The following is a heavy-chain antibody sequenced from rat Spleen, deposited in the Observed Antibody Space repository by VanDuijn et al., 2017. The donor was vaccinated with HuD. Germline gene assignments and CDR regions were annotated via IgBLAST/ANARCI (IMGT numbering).Heavy chain of an antibody. CDR1: GFTFSDYY. CDR3: ARPHSSHYVMDA. D-gene: IGHD1-8*01. V-gene: IGHV5-22*01. CDR2: ISYEGSST. J-gene: IGHJ4*01. Sequence: EVQLVESGGGLVQPGRSMKLSCAASGFTFSDYYMAWVRQAPKQGLEWVASISYEGSSTYYADSVKGRFTISRDNTKSTLYLQMNSLRSEDTATYYCARPHSSHYVMDAWGQGASVTVSS.